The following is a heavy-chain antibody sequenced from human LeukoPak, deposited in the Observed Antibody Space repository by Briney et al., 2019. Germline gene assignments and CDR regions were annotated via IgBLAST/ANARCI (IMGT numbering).Heavy chain of an antibody. CDR1: GYTFTSYG. V-gene: IGHV1-18*01. CDR3: ARLYYDILTGPQGSHWYFDL. CDR2: ISAYNGNT. J-gene: IGHJ2*01. Sequence: ASVKVSCKASGYTFTSYGISWVRQAPGQGLEWMGWISAYNGNTNYAQKLQGRVTMTTDTSTSTAYMELRSLRSDDTAVCYCARLYYDILTGPQGSHWYFDLWGRGTLVTVSS. D-gene: IGHD3-9*01.